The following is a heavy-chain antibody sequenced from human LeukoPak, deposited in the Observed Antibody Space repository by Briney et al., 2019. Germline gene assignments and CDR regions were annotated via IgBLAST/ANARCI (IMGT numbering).Heavy chain of an antibody. CDR2: IYYSGGT. Sequence: PSETLSLTCTVSGGSISSSSSYWGWIRQPPGKGLEWIGYIYYSGGTNYNPSLKSRVTISVDTSKNQFSLKLSSVTAADTAVYYCARGSGSYPPQALFDYWGQGTLVTVSS. D-gene: IGHD3-10*01. V-gene: IGHV4-61*05. J-gene: IGHJ4*02. CDR3: ARGSGSYPPQALFDY. CDR1: GGSISSSSSY.